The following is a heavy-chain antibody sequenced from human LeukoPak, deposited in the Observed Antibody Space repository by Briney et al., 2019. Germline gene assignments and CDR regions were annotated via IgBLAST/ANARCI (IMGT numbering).Heavy chain of an antibody. D-gene: IGHD5-24*01. CDR3: AKARDGYNLGSFDI. Sequence: GGSLRLSCAASGFTFSSYGMHWVRQAPGKGLEWVAFIRYDGSNKYYADSVKGRFTISRDNSKNTLYLQMNSLRAEDTAVYYCAKARDGYNLGSFDIWGQGTMVTVSS. CDR2: IRYDGSNK. CDR1: GFTFSSYG. V-gene: IGHV3-30*02. J-gene: IGHJ3*02.